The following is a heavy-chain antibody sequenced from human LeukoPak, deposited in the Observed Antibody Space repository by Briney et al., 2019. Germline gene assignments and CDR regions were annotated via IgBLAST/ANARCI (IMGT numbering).Heavy chain of an antibody. CDR2: IKQDGSEK. CDR3: ARDYGDYVGAFDI. CDR1: GFTFSSYW. J-gene: IGHJ3*02. V-gene: IGHV3-7*03. Sequence: GGSLRLSCAASGFTFSSYWMSWVRQAPGKGLEWVANIKQDGSEKYYVDSVKGRLTISRDNSKNTLYLQMNSLRAEDTAVYYCARDYGDYVGAFDIWGQGTMVTVSS. D-gene: IGHD4-17*01.